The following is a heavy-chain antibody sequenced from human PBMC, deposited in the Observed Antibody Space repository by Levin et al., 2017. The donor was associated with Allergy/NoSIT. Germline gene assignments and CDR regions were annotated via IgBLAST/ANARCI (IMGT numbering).Heavy chain of an antibody. CDR1: GFTFSSYA. CDR3: AKLMVLRFVGWLPLRDGMDV. Sequence: GGSLRLSCAASGFTFSSYAMSWVRQAPGKGLEWVSAISGSGGSTYYADSVKGRFTISRDNSKNTLYLQMNSLRAEDTAVYYCAKLMVLRFVGWLPLRDGMDVWGQGTTVTVSS. J-gene: IGHJ6*02. CDR2: ISGSGGST. V-gene: IGHV3-23*01. D-gene: IGHD3-3*01.